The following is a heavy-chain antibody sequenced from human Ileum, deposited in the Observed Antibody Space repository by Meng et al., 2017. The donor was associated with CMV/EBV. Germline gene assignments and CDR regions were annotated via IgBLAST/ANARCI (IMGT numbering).Heavy chain of an antibody. CDR3: ASLRYRLGNAFDI. Sequence: ASVKVSCKASGGTFSSYAISWVRQAPGQGLEWMGWINPDNGVTNYAQKFQDRVTMTRDTSIYTAYMELSRLKSDDTALYYCASLRYRLGNAFDIWGQGTMVTVSS. CDR1: GGTFSSYA. CDR2: INPDNGVT. D-gene: IGHD7-27*01. J-gene: IGHJ3*02. V-gene: IGHV1-2*02.